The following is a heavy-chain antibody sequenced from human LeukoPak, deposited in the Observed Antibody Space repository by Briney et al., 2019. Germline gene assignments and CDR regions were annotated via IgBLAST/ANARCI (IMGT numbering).Heavy chain of an antibody. CDR3: ARDPGYESWRRFWGGMDV. CDR2: ITRDGSST. D-gene: IGHD3-16*01. CDR1: GFTFSSCW. J-gene: IGHJ6*04. Sequence: GGSLRLSCAASGFTFSSCWMHWVRQAPGKGLVGVSRITRDGSSTTRADSAKGRFTTPRGNAKNTLYLQLDRLSDADTAAYYCARDPGYESWRRFWGGMDVWANGTTVIVSS. V-gene: IGHV3-74*01.